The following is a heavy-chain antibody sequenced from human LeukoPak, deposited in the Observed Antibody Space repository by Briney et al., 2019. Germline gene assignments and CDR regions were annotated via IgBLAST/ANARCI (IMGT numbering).Heavy chain of an antibody. D-gene: IGHD6-13*01. V-gene: IGHV4-59*01. CDR1: GGPISNYY. Sequence: SETLSLTCAVSGGPISNYYWSWIRQPPGKGLEWIGYISYSASTNYIPSLKSRATISVDTSKNQFSLKLTSVTAADTAVYYCARGYSSSWYRFDYWGQGTLVTVSS. CDR2: ISYSAST. CDR3: ARGYSSSWYRFDY. J-gene: IGHJ4*02.